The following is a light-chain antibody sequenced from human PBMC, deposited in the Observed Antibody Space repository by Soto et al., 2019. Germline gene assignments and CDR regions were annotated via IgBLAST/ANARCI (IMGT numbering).Light chain of an antibody. V-gene: IGKV4-1*01. J-gene: IGKJ1*01. Sequence: DIVMTQSPDSLAVSLGERATINCKSSQSVLYSSNNKNYLAWYQQKPGQPPKLLIYWASTPESGVPDRFSGSGSRTDLTLTISSLQAEDVAVYYCQQYYSTPTFGQGTKVEIK. CDR1: QSVLYSSNNKNY. CDR3: QQYYSTPT. CDR2: WAS.